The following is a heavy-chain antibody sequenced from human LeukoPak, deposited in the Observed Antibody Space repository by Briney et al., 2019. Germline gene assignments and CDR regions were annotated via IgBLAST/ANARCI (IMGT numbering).Heavy chain of an antibody. CDR2: INHSGST. CDR3: AITLSQLGLDY. Sequence: SETLSLTCAVYGGSFSGYYWSWIRQPPGKGLEWIGEINHSGSTNYNPSLKSRVTISVDTSKNQFSLKLSSVTAADTAVYYYAITLSQLGLDYWGQGTLVTVSS. V-gene: IGHV4-34*01. CDR1: GGSFSGYY. J-gene: IGHJ4*02. D-gene: IGHD6-6*01.